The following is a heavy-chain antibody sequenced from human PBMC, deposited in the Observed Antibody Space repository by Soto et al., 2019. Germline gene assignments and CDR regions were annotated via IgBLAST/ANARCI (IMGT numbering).Heavy chain of an antibody. V-gene: IGHV3-53*01. CDR1: GFTVISHK. CDR3: ARGGQVRGGLDV. J-gene: IGHJ6*04. CDR2: IYSGGST. Sequence: GGSLRLSCAASGFTVISHKMTWVRQAPGKGLEWVSFIYSGGSTYYGDSVKGRFTISRDNPKNTVYLEMNGLRAEDTAVYYCARGGQVRGGLDVWGKGTTVNVS. D-gene: IGHD2-15*01.